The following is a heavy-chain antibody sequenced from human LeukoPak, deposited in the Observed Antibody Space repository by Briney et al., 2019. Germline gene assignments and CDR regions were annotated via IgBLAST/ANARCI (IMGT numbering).Heavy chain of an antibody. CDR1: GGTFISYA. CDR3: ARQSGYSYGSYY. D-gene: IGHD5-18*01. J-gene: IGHJ4*02. V-gene: IGHV1-69*13. Sequence: ASVKVSCKASGGTFISYAISWVRQAPGQGLEWMGGIIPIFGTANYAQKFQGRVTITAGESTSTAYMELSSLRSEDTAVYYCARQSGYSYGSYYWGQGTLVTVSS. CDR2: IIPIFGTA.